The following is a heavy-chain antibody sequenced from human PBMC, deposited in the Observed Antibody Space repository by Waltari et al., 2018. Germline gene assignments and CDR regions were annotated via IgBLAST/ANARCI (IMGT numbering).Heavy chain of an antibody. V-gene: IGHV4-39*07. CDR3: ASPPTEGYSYGTDAFDI. J-gene: IGHJ3*02. CDR2: IYYSGST. Sequence: QLQLQESGPGLVKPSETLSLTCTVSGGSISSSSYYWGWIRQPPGKGLEWIGSIYYSGSTYYNPSLKSRVTISVDTSKNQFSLKLSSVTTADTAVYYCASPPTEGYSYGTDAFDIWGQGTMVTVSS. D-gene: IGHD5-18*01. CDR1: GGSISSSSYY.